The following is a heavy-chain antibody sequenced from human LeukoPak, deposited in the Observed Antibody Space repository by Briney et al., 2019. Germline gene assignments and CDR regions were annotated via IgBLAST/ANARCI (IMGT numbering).Heavy chain of an antibody. CDR1: GGSISSSSYY. CDR3: ARDLPDVANYDFWSGYPTQYYYYYYMDV. CDR2: IYYSGST. J-gene: IGHJ6*03. V-gene: IGHV4-39*07. Sequence: SETLSLTCTVSGGSISSSSYYWGWIRQPLGKGLEWIGSIYYSGSTYYNPSLKSRVTISVDTSKNQFSLKLSSVTAADTAVYYCARDLPDVANYDFWSGYPTQYYYYYYMDVWGKGTTVTVSS. D-gene: IGHD3-3*01.